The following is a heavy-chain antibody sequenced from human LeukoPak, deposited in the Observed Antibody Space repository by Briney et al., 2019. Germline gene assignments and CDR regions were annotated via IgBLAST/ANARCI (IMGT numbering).Heavy chain of an antibody. Sequence: SETLSLTCTVSGGSINSYYWSWIRQPPGKGLEWIGHVFYTGSSNYNPSLKSRVTISLDRSKNQFSLRLTSVTAADTAVYYCARDVPPWITMIVVEGYGMDVWGQGTTVTVSS. D-gene: IGHD3-22*01. CDR1: GGSINSYY. CDR2: VFYTGSS. CDR3: ARDVPPWITMIVVEGYGMDV. J-gene: IGHJ6*02. V-gene: IGHV4-59*01.